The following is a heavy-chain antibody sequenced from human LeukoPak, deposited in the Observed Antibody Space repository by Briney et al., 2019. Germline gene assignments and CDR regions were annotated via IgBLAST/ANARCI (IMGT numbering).Heavy chain of an antibody. D-gene: IGHD2-2*01. J-gene: IGHJ5*02. CDR2: IYYSGST. CDR1: GGSISSYY. Sequence: PSETLSLTCTVSGGSISSYYWSWIRQPPGKGLEWIGYIYYSGSTNYNPSLKSRVTISVDTSKNQFSLKLSSVTAADTAVYYCARDRRYCSSTSCYLGRFDPWGQGTLVTVSS. V-gene: IGHV4-59*12. CDR3: ARDRRYCSSTSCYLGRFDP.